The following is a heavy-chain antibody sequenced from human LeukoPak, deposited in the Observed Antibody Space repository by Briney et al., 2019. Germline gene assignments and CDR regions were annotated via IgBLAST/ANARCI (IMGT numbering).Heavy chain of an antibody. CDR1: GFTFSSYS. J-gene: IGHJ4*02. V-gene: IGHV3-21*01. Sequence: GGSLRLSCAASGFTFSSYSMNWVRQAPGKGLEWVSSISSSSSYIYYADSVKGRFTISRDNAKNSLYLQMNSLRAEDTAVYYCAGDGYSYGHVPYYFDYWGQGTLVTVSS. D-gene: IGHD5-18*01. CDR3: AGDGYSYGHVPYYFDY. CDR2: ISSSSSYI.